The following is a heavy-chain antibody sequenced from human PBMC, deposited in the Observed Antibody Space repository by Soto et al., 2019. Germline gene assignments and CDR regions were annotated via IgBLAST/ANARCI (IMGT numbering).Heavy chain of an antibody. CDR2: IYASGNT. CDR1: CPSQSKYY. CDR3: ARESRSAAGTVEY. J-gene: IGHJ4*02. Sequence: QVQLQESGPGLVNSSEPLPHTRTVSCPSQSKYYWSWLGQPGGKGLEWIGRIYASGNTNYNPSLKSRVTMSVDTSKNQFSLNLNSVTAADTAVYYCARESRSAAGTVEYWGQGTLVTVSS. V-gene: IGHV4-4*07. D-gene: IGHD6-13*01.